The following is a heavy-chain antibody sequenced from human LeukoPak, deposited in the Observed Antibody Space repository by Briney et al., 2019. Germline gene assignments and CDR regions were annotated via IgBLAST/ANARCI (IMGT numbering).Heavy chain of an antibody. J-gene: IGHJ6*02. Sequence: SETLSLTCTVSGGSISTYYWTWIRQPAGKGLEWIGRILNGGSTNSNPSLKGRLTMSIDTSKNQFSLKLNSVTAADTAVYYCARGSMGGSGSYYKDYYYGMDVWGQGTTVTVSS. CDR1: GGSISTYY. CDR3: ARGSMGGSGSYYKDYYYGMDV. D-gene: IGHD3-10*01. CDR2: ILNGGST. V-gene: IGHV4-4*07.